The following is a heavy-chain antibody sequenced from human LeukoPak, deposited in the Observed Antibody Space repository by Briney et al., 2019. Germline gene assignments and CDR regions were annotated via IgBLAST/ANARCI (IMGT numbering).Heavy chain of an antibody. D-gene: IGHD3-10*01. CDR1: GFTFSTHW. J-gene: IGHJ6*02. CDR2: ISGDGSLT. CDR3: ASLLTPYHGSGGGGMDV. Sequence: GGSLRLSCAASGFTFSTHWMYWVRQAPGKEFVWVSRISGDGSLTGYADSVRGRFTISRDNAKETLYLQMTSLRVEDTAVYSCASLLTPYHGSGGGGMDVWGQGTTVTVSS. V-gene: IGHV3-74*01.